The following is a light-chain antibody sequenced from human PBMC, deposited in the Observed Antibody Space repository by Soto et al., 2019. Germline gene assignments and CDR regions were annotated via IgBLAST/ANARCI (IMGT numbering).Light chain of an antibody. Sequence: QSVLTQTPSASGSRGQSVTISCTGTSSDIGAYDSVSWYQHHPGKAPRALIYEVSKRPSGVPDRFSGSKSGNAASLTVSGLQAEDEADYYCCSYAGSYTYVFGTGTKVTVL. J-gene: IGLJ1*01. CDR3: CSYAGSYTYV. CDR1: SSDIGAYDS. CDR2: EVS. V-gene: IGLV2-8*01.